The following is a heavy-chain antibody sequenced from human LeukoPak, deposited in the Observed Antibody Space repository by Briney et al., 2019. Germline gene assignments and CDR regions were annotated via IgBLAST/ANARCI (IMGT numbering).Heavy chain of an antibody. D-gene: IGHD3-16*01. CDR3: ARDPPSRGTRYFDY. CDR1: GFTFSSYS. Sequence: PGGSLRLSCAASGFTFSSYSMNWVRQAPGKGLEWVSSISSTSTYIDYVDSVKGRFTISRDNAKNSLYLQMDSLRAEDTAVYYCARDPPSRGTRYFDYWGQGTLVTVSS. CDR2: ISSTSTYI. J-gene: IGHJ4*02. V-gene: IGHV3-21*01.